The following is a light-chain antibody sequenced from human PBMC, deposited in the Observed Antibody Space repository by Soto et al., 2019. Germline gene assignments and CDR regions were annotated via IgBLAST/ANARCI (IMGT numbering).Light chain of an antibody. V-gene: IGKV3-20*01. CDR3: QQYGSSPIT. CDR1: QSVSSN. Sequence: EIVMTQSPATLSVSPGEGATLSCRASQSVSSNLAWYQQKPGQAPRLLIYGASNRATGIPDRFSGSGSGTDFTLTISRLEPEDFAVYYCQQYGSSPITFGQGTRLEI. J-gene: IGKJ5*01. CDR2: GAS.